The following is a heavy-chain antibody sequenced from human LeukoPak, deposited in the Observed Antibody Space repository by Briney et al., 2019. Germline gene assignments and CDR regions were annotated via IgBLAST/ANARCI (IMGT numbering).Heavy chain of an antibody. J-gene: IGHJ2*01. CDR3: ARAVSNYYFWYFDL. D-gene: IGHD4-11*01. V-gene: IGHV3-30*02. CDR2: IRYDGSNK. Sequence: GGSLRLSCAASGFTFSSYGMHWVRQAPGKGLEWVAFIRYDGSNKYYADSVKGRFTISRDNSKNTLYLQMNSLRAEDTAVYYCARAVSNYYFWYFDLWGRGTLVTVSS. CDR1: GFTFSSYG.